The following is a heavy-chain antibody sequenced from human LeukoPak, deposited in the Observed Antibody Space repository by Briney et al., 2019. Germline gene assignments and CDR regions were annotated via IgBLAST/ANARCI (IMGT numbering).Heavy chain of an antibody. CDR3: ASERYMIMFGGVIENWFDP. CDR1: GGSISSGSYY. V-gene: IGHV4-61*02. Sequence: SQTLPLTCTVSGGSISSGSYYWSWIRQPAGKGLEWIGRIYTSGSTNYNPSLKSRVTISVDTSKNQFSLKLSSVTAADTAVYYCASERYMIMFGGVIENWFDPWGQGTLVTVSS. J-gene: IGHJ5*02. D-gene: IGHD3-16*02. CDR2: IYTSGST.